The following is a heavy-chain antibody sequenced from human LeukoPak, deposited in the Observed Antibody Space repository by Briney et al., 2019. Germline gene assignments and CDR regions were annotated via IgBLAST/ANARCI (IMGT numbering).Heavy chain of an antibody. CDR1: GFTFSSYA. J-gene: IGHJ4*02. CDR2: ISGSGGST. CDR3: AKVRRWLQLYGSYYFDY. Sequence: GGSLRLSCAASGFTFSSYAMSWVRQAPGKGLEWVSAISGSGGSTYYADSVKGRFTISRDNSKNTLYLQMNSLRAEDTAVYYCAKVRRWLQLYGSYYFDYWGQGILVTVSS. V-gene: IGHV3-23*01. D-gene: IGHD5-24*01.